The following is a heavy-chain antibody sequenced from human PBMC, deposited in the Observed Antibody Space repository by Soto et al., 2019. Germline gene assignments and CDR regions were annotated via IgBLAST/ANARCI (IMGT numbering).Heavy chain of an antibody. CDR2: INAGNGNT. D-gene: IGHD6-13*01. V-gene: IGHV1-3*01. CDR3: ARGSRSSSWYGGFDY. CDR1: GYTFTSYA. J-gene: IGHJ4*02. Sequence: ASVKVSCKASGYTFTSYAMHWVRQAPGQRLEWMGWINAGNGNTKYSQKFQGRVTITRDTSASTAYMELSSLRSEDTAVYYCARGSRSSSWYGGFDYWGQGTLVTVSS.